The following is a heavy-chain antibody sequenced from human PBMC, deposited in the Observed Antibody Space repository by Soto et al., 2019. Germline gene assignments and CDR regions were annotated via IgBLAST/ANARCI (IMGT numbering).Heavy chain of an antibody. V-gene: IGHV3-30-3*01. Sequence: PGGSLRLSCAASGFTFSSYAMHWFRQAPGKGLEWVAVISYDGSNEYYADSVKGRFSISRDNSKNTLYLQMNSLRAEDTAVFYCARDQSLYYYYGMDVWGQGTTVTVSS. CDR3: ARDQSLYYYYGMDV. J-gene: IGHJ6*02. CDR2: ISYDGSNE. CDR1: GFTFSSYA.